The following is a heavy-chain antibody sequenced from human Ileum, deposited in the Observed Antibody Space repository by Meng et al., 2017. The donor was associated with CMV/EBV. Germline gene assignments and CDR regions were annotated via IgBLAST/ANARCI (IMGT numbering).Heavy chain of an antibody. CDR3: VREDIVVFDY. CDR2: IKQDGSAT. J-gene: IGHJ4*02. Sequence: GESLKISCAVSGFTYSNFWMSWVRQSPGMGLEWVANIKQDGSATYYADSVKGRFTISRDNAKNSLYLQMGNLRADDTAVYYCVREDIVVFDYWGQGTLVTVSS. D-gene: IGHD2-15*01. V-gene: IGHV3-7*01. CDR1: GFTYSNFW.